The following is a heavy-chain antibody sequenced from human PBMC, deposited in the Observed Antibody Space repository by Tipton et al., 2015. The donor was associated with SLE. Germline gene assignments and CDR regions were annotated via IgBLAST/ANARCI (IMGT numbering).Heavy chain of an antibody. CDR3: ARDSYYFGSGTYDSDAFDM. V-gene: IGHV3-74*01. J-gene: IGHJ3*02. D-gene: IGHD3-10*01. CDR2: INSAGSST. Sequence: SLRLSCAASGFTLSSYWMHWVRQAPGKGLVWVSRINSAGSSTDYADSVKGRFTISRDNYRNMLSLQMHSLRPDDTAVYYCARDSYYFGSGTYDSDAFDMWGQGTMVTVS. CDR1: GFTLSSYW.